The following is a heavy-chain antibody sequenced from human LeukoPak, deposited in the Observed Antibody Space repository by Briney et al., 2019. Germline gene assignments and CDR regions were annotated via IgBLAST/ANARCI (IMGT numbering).Heavy chain of an antibody. CDR3: AKSGQEMATIGYYFDY. CDR1: GFTFSSYA. Sequence: QPWGSLRLSCAASGFTFSSYAMSWVRQAPGKGLEWVSSISGSGGNTYYADSVKGRFTISRDNSKNSLYLQMNSLRTEDTALYYCAKSGQEMATIGYYFDYWGQGTLVTVSS. CDR2: ISGSGGNT. D-gene: IGHD5-24*01. J-gene: IGHJ4*02. V-gene: IGHV3-23*01.